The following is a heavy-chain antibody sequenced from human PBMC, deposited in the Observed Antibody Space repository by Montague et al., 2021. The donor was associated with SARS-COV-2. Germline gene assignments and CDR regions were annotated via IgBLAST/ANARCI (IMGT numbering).Heavy chain of an antibody. CDR2: LYEKRHY. V-gene: IGHV4-4*02. Sequence: SETLSLTCTVSSVAVSRSRWEAYMPELQSLAQLVCGLLYEKRHYNIKSSLRSRVTISVDKTKNQFSLKMTSLTAADTAVYYCSRPGLGSWALDAWGQGTSVTVSS. CDR3: SRPGLGSWALDA. CDR1: SVAVSRSRW. D-gene: IGHD3-10*01. J-gene: IGHJ5*02.